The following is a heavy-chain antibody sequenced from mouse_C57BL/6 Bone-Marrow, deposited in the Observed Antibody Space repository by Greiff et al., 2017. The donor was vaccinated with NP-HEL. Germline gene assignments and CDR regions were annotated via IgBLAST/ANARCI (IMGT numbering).Heavy chain of an antibody. CDR2: IYPRSGNT. CDR3: ARVVAPYYYAMDY. Sequence: QVQLQQSGAELARPGASVKLSCKASGYTFTSYGIRWVKQRTGQGLEWIGEIYPRSGNTYYNEKFKGKATLTADKSSITAYMELRSLTSEDSAVYFCARVVAPYYYAMDYWGQGTSVTVSS. CDR1: GYTFTSYG. D-gene: IGHD1-1*01. V-gene: IGHV1-81*01. J-gene: IGHJ4*01.